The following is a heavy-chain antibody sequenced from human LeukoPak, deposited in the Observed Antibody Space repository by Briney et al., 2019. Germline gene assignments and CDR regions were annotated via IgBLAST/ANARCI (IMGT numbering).Heavy chain of an antibody. J-gene: IGHJ4*02. CDR2: INHSGST. D-gene: IGHD5-18*01. V-gene: IGHV4-34*01. Sequence: PLETLSLTCAVYGGSFSGYYWSWIRQPLGNGLEWIGEINHSGSTNYNPSLKSRVTISVDTSKNQFSLKLSSVTAADTAVYYCAREGEYSYGYGDYWGQGTLVTVSS. CDR3: AREGEYSYGYGDY. CDR1: GGSFSGYY.